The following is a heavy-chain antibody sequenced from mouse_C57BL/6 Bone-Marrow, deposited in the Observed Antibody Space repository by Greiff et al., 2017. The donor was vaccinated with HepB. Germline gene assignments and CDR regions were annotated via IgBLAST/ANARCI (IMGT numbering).Heavy chain of an antibody. CDR2: IDPEDGDT. V-gene: IGHV14-2*01. J-gene: IGHJ2*01. D-gene: IGHD1-1*01. Sequence: EVQLQQSGAELVKPGASVKLSCTASGFNIKDYYMHWVKQRTEQGLEWIGRIDPEDGDTKYAQNFQDKATITADTSSNTAYLQLSSLTSEDTAVYYCARSGYYCSSSYYFDYWGQGTTLTVSS. CDR1: GFNIKDYY. CDR3: ARSGYYCSSSYYFDY.